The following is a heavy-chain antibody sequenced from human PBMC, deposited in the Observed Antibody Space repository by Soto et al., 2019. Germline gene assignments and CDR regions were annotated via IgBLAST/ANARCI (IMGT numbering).Heavy chain of an antibody. D-gene: IGHD3-9*01. CDR3: TTGDILTGHDP. CDR1: GFTFSNAW. V-gene: IGHV3-15*01. Sequence: EVQLVESGGGLVKPGGSLRLSCAASGFTFSNAWMSWVRQAPGKGLEWVGRIKSKTDGGTIDYAAPVKGRFTISRDDSKNTLYLQMNSLKTEDTAVYYCTTGDILTGHDPWGQGTLVTVSS. J-gene: IGHJ5*02. CDR2: IKSKTDGGTI.